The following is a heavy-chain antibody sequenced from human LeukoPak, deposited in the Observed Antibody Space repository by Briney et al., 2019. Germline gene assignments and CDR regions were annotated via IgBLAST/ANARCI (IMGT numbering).Heavy chain of an antibody. Sequence: ASVKVSCKASGYTFTGYYMHWVRQAPGQGLEWMGWINPNSDFTNFAQNFQGRVTMTSDTSISTAYMELSRLRSDDTAVYCCARAISGGSPITASDYWGQGTLVTVSS. D-gene: IGHD2-15*01. J-gene: IGHJ4*02. CDR3: ARAISGGSPITASDY. V-gene: IGHV1-2*02. CDR1: GYTFTGYY. CDR2: INPNSDFT.